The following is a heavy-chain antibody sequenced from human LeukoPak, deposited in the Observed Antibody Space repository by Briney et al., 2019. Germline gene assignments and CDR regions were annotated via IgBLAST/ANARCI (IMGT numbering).Heavy chain of an antibody. CDR1: GFTVNNNY. D-gene: IGHD3-10*01. V-gene: IGHV3-53*01. Sequence: GGSVRLSCAASGFTVNNNYMTWVRQTPGKGLEWVSLIFSDGNTYYADSVRGRFTISRDDSKNTLNLQMNSLRAEDTALYFCARAFTFYYGSGTYPIFDYWGQGTLVTVSS. J-gene: IGHJ4*02. CDR3: ARAFTFYYGSGTYPIFDY. CDR2: IFSDGNT.